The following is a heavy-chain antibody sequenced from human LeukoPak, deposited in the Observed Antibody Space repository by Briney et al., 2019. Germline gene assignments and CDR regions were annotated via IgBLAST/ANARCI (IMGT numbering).Heavy chain of an antibody. D-gene: IGHD3-10*01. V-gene: IGHV3-23*01. CDR1: GFTFTTYG. J-gene: IGHJ4*02. CDR3: AKSGPYYYDY. CDR2: FGGSGASV. Sequence: GGSLRVSCAASGFTFTTYGMSWVRQAPGQGLEWVSTFGGSGASVYYADSVKGRFTVSRDNSKNTLYLQMNSLRVEDTAVYYCAKSGPYYYDYWGQGTLVTVSS.